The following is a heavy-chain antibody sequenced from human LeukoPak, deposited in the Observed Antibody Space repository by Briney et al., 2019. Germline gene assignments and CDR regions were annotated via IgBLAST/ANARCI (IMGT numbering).Heavy chain of an antibody. J-gene: IGHJ5*02. CDR2: ISAYNGNT. Sequence: ASVKVSCKASGYTFTSYGISWVRQAPGQGLEWMGWISAYNGNTNYAQKLQGRVTMTTDTSTSTAYMELRSLRSDATAVYYCARAPPTLNWFDPWGQGTLVTVSS. V-gene: IGHV1-18*01. CDR3: ARAPPTLNWFDP. CDR1: GYTFTSYG.